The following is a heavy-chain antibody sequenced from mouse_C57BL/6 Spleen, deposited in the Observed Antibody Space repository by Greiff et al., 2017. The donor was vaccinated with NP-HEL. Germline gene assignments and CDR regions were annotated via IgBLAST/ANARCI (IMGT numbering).Heavy chain of an antibody. Sequence: EVMLVESGEGLVKPGGSLKLSCAASGFTFSSYAMSWVRQTPEKRLEWVAYISSGGDYIYYADTVKGQFTISRDNARNTLYLQMSSLKSEDTAMYYCTRVYYGSSVFDYWGQGTTLTVAS. CDR3: TRVYYGSSVFDY. D-gene: IGHD1-1*01. V-gene: IGHV5-9-1*02. CDR2: ISSGGDYI. J-gene: IGHJ2*01. CDR1: GFTFSSYA.